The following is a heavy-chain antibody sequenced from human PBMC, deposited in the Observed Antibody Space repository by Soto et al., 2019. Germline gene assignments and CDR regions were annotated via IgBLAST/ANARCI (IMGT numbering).Heavy chain of an antibody. V-gene: IGHV1-3*01. Sequence: ASVKVSCKASGYTFTNYGVHWVRQAPGQRLEWMGWINAGDGNTKYSRNFQGRVTIARATSASTAYTELSSLRSEDTAVYYCVRDGAVAGNINFDFWGQGTLVTVSS. CDR1: GYTFTNYG. J-gene: IGHJ4*02. CDR2: INAGDGNT. CDR3: VRDGAVAGNINFDF. D-gene: IGHD6-19*01.